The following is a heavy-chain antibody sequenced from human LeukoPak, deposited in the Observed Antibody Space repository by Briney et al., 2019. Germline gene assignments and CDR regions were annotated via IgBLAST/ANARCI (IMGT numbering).Heavy chain of an antibody. CDR3: AKAPTRGTPRLFFKY. CDR1: GFTFSSYA. Sequence: PGGSLRLSCAASGFTFSSYAMSWVRQAPGKGLEWVSAISGSGGSTYYADSVKGRFTISRDNSKNTLYLQMNSVRAEDTAVYYCAKAPTRGTPRLFFKYWGQGSLVTVYS. D-gene: IGHD3-16*01. V-gene: IGHV3-23*01. CDR2: ISGSGGST. J-gene: IGHJ4*02.